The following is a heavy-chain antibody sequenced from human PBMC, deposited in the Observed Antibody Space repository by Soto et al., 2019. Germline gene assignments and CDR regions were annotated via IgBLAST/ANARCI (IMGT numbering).Heavy chain of an antibody. D-gene: IGHD3-10*01. V-gene: IGHV3-48*02. CDR1: GFTFSNSS. CDR3: ARLYGSGTWYFDY. CDR2: ISSSSSTI. Sequence: EVQLVESGGGSVQPGGSLRLSCVASGFTFSNSSMNWVRQAPGKGLEWVSYISSSSSTIYCADSVKGRFTISRDNAKNSLYLQMNSLRDDDTAVYYCARLYGSGTWYFDYWGQGTLVTVSS. J-gene: IGHJ4*02.